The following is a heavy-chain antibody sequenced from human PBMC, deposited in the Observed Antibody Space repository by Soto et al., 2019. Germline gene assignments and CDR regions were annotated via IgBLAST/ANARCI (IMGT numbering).Heavy chain of an antibody. CDR3: AHSRRIAARQYYFDY. Sequence: SGPTLVKPTQTLTLTCTFSGFSLSTSGVGVGWIRQPPGKALEWLALIYWDDDKRYSPSLKSRLTITKDTSKNQVVLTMTNMDPVDTATYYCAHSRRIAARQYYFDYWGQGTLVTVSS. V-gene: IGHV2-5*02. J-gene: IGHJ4*02. D-gene: IGHD6-6*01. CDR2: IYWDDDK. CDR1: GFSLSTSGVG.